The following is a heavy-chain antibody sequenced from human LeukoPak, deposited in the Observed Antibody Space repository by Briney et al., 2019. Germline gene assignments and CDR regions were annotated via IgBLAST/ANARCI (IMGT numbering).Heavy chain of an antibody. V-gene: IGHV3-66*01. D-gene: IGHD1-26*01. Sequence: PGGSLRLSCAASGFSGSSKYMSWARQAPGKGLECVSVIYGADGTYYADSVKGRFSTSRDKSKNTLYLQMNNLRPEDTAVYYCARDGLLGATNPFAEWGQATLLTVSS. CDR1: GFSGSSKY. CDR2: IYGADGT. J-gene: IGHJ4*02. CDR3: ARDGLLGATNPFAE.